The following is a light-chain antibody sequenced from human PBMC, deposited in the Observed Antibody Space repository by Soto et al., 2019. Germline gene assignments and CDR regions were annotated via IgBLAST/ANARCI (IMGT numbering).Light chain of an antibody. V-gene: IGKV1-39*01. Sequence: IQMTPTPSSLSSSLGDIVTITCQASQDISNYLNWYQQKPGKAPKLLIYAASSLQSGVPSRFSGSGSGTDSTLTVSSLQPEDFAIYFCQQSYSTPWTFGQGTKVDIK. J-gene: IGKJ1*01. CDR3: QQSYSTPWT. CDR2: AAS. CDR1: QDISNY.